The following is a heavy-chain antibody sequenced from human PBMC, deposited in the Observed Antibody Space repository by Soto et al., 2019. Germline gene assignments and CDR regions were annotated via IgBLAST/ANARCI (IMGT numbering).Heavy chain of an antibody. V-gene: IGHV3-15*01. CDR2: VKSKTDGGTT. Sequence: GGSLRLSCAASGFTFSNAWMSWVRQAPGKGLEWVGRVKSKTDGGTTDYAAPVKGRFTISRDDSKNTLYLQMNSLKTEDTAVYYCTTDIVVVPAAIHGMDVWGQGTTVTVSS. D-gene: IGHD2-2*01. J-gene: IGHJ6*02. CDR3: TTDIVVVPAAIHGMDV. CDR1: GFTFSNAW.